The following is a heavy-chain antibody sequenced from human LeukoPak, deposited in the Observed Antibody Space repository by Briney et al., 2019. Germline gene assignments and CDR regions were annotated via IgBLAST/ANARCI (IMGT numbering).Heavy chain of an antibody. J-gene: IGHJ4*02. D-gene: IGHD3-22*01. Sequence: SVKVSCKASGGTFSSYAISWVRQAPGQGLEWMGGIIPIFGTANYAQKFQGRVTITADKSTSTAYMELSSLGSEDTAVYYCARTYYYERPYYFDYWGQGTLVTVSS. CDR2: IIPIFGTA. V-gene: IGHV1-69*06. CDR3: ARTYYYERPYYFDY. CDR1: GGTFSSYA.